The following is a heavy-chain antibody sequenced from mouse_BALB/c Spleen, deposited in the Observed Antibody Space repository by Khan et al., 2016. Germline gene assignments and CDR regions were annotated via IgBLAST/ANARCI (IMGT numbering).Heavy chain of an antibody. D-gene: IGHD2-10*02. CDR3: ARSIHWYFDV. Sequence: QVRLQQSGAELVKPGASVKLSCKASGYTFTTYWMHWVKQRPGQGLEWIGEINPSDGRTKYNEQFKSKATLTVDKSSTTAYMQLSSLTSEDSAVYSCARSIHWYFDVWGAGTTVTVSS. V-gene: IGHV1S81*02. CDR2: INPSDGRT. CDR1: GYTFTTYW. J-gene: IGHJ1*01.